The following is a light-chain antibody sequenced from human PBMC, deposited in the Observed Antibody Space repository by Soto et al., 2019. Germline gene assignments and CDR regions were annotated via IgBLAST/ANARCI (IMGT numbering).Light chain of an antibody. CDR3: QQYGSSPRGT. CDR1: QSVRDRY. J-gene: IGKJ1*01. V-gene: IGKV3-20*01. Sequence: EIVLTQSPGTLSLSPGERATLSCRASQSVRDRYLAWYQQKPGQAPSLLIYDTSTRATGVPDRFSGSGSGTDFALTISRVEPEDFAIYFCQQYGSSPRGTFGQGTRWIS. CDR2: DTS.